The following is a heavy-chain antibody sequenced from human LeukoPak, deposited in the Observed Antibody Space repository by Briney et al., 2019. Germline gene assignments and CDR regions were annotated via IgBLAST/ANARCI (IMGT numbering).Heavy chain of an antibody. Sequence: SVKVSCKASGGTFSSYAISWVRQAPGQGLEWMGGIIPIFGTANYAQKFQGRVTITTDESTSTAYMELSSLRSEVTAVYYCARKPKGYDFWSGYYDYWGQGTLVTVSS. CDR3: ARKPKGYDFWSGYYDY. D-gene: IGHD3-3*01. CDR2: IIPIFGTA. CDR1: GGTFSSYA. V-gene: IGHV1-69*05. J-gene: IGHJ4*02.